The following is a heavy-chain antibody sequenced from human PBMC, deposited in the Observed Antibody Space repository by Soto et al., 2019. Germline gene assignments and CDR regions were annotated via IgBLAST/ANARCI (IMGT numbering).Heavy chain of an antibody. J-gene: IGHJ4*02. D-gene: IGHD2-8*02. Sequence: ETLSLTCTVSSGSISSYYWSWIRQPPGEGLQWIGYIHYSGSTNYNPSLKSRVTISVDTSKNQFSLKLTSVTAADTAVYYCARDKITGLFDYWGQGTLVTVSS. CDR1: SGSISSYY. CDR3: ARDKITGLFDY. CDR2: IHYSGST. V-gene: IGHV4-59*01.